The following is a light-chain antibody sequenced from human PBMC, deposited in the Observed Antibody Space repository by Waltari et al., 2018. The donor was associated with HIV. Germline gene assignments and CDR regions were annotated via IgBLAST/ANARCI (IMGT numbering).Light chain of an antibody. Sequence: DIQMTQSPSSLSTSVGDRVSLTCRASQGITTYLSWYQQKPGSAPTLLIFGASKLQTGVSSRFRGSGSGTTFTLSISYVQPEDFATYYCQQSYTTPFTFGQGTRLDI. J-gene: IGKJ5*01. CDR2: GAS. CDR1: QGITTY. V-gene: IGKV1-39*01. CDR3: QQSYTTPFT.